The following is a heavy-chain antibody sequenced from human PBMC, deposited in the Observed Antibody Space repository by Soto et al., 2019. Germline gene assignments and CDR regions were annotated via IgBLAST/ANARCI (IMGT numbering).Heavy chain of an antibody. CDR3: ARVQWFGELLPVYWFDP. V-gene: IGHV4-31*03. Sequence: PSETLSLTCTVSGGSISSGGYYWGWIRQHPGKGLEWIGYIYYSGSTYYNPSLKSRVTISVDTSKNQFSLKLSSVTAADTAVYYCARVQWFGELLPVYWFDPWGQGTLVTVSS. CDR2: IYYSGST. J-gene: IGHJ5*02. CDR1: GGSISSGGYY. D-gene: IGHD3-10*01.